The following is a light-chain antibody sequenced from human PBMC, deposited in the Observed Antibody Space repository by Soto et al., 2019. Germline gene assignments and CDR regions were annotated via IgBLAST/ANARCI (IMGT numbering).Light chain of an antibody. CDR1: QGINSR. J-gene: IGKJ4*01. Sequence: DIQMTQSPSSVSASVGDRVTITCRASQGINSRLAWYQQKPGKAPNLLIYAASNLQSGVPSRFSGSGSETDFTLTIGSLQPEDFATDYCQQANSFPLTFGGGTKVEIK. CDR3: QQANSFPLT. V-gene: IGKV1-12*01. CDR2: AAS.